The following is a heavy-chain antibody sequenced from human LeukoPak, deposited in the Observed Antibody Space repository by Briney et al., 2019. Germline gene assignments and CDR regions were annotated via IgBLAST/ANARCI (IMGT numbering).Heavy chain of an antibody. V-gene: IGHV3-74*01. D-gene: IGHD1-14*01. Sequence: GRSLRLSCPASTFTLSSYWMHWVRQVPGKGLVWVSRINPGGSSTAYADSVKGRFTISRDNAKNTLYLQMDSLRAEDTAIYYCARSNQADDYWGQGTLVTVSS. CDR2: INPGGSST. J-gene: IGHJ4*02. CDR1: TFTLSSYW. CDR3: ARSNQADDY.